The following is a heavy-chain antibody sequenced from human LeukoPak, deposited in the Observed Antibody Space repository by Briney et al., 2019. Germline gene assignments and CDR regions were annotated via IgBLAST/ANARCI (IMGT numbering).Heavy chain of an antibody. CDR2: INPNSGGT. D-gene: IGHD3-22*01. CDR1: GYTFTSYG. CDR3: ARAHSPHYYDSSGYYYGYYMDV. Sequence: GASVRVSCKASGYTFTSYGISWVRQAPGQGLEWMGWINPNSGGTNYAQKFQGRVTMTRDTSISTAYMELSRLRSDDTAVYYCARAHSPHYYDSSGYYYGYYMDVWGKGTTVTVSS. V-gene: IGHV1-2*02. J-gene: IGHJ6*03.